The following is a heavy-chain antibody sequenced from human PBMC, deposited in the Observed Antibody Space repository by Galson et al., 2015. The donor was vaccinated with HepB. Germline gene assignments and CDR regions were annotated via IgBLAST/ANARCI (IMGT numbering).Heavy chain of an antibody. CDR3: VRVVSRFYYGIDV. Sequence: SLRLSCAVSGFTVSSNYMSWVRRAPGRGLEWVSIIYSGGTTDYTDSVKGRFTISRDDSKDRLYLQMSTLRVEDTAVYYCVRVVSRFYYGIDVWGQGTTVTVSS. J-gene: IGHJ6*01. CDR2: IYSGGTT. CDR1: GFTVSSNY. V-gene: IGHV3-66*01. D-gene: IGHD2-2*01.